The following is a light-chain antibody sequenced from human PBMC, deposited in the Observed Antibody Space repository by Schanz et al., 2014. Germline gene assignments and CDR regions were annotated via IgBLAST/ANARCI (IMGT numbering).Light chain of an antibody. V-gene: IGKV1-5*01. CDR3: QHET. Sequence: DIQMTQSPSTLSASLGDRVTITCRASQSISTLLAWYQQKPGKAPKLLIYDASSLESGVPSRFSGSGSGTEFTLTISSLQPDDFATYYCQHETFGQGTKLEIK. CDR2: DAS. J-gene: IGKJ2*01. CDR1: QSISTL.